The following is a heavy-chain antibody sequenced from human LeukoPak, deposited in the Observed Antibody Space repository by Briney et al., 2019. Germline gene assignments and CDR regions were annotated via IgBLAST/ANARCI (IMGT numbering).Heavy chain of an antibody. Sequence: SQTLSLTCAVSGGSISSGGYSWSWIRQPPGKGLEWIGYIYYSGSTNYNPSLKSRVTISVDTSKNQFSLKLSSVTAADTAVYYCARGPRFDYWGQGTLVTVSS. CDR2: IYYSGST. CDR1: GGSISSGGYS. J-gene: IGHJ4*02. V-gene: IGHV4-61*08. CDR3: ARGPRFDY.